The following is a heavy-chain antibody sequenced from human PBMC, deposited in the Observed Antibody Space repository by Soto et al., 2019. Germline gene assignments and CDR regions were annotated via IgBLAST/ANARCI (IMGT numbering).Heavy chain of an antibody. CDR3: ANCEVKFYYFDY. D-gene: IGHD3-10*01. V-gene: IGHV3-23*01. J-gene: IGHJ4*02. CDR2: ISGSGGST. CDR1: GFTFSSYA. Sequence: PGGSLRLSCAASGFTFSSYAMSWVRQAPGKGLEWVSAISGSGGSTYYADSVKGRFTISRDNSKNTLYLQMNSLRAEDTAVYYCANCEVKFYYFDYWGQGTPVTVSS.